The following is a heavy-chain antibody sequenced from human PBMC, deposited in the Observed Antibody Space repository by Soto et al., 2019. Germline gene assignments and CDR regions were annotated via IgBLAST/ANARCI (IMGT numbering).Heavy chain of an antibody. D-gene: IGHD3-3*01. CDR3: ARWWSGSRQGFDP. Sequence: PSETLSLTCTVSGGSISSGDYYWSRIRQHPGKGLEWIGYIYYSGSTYYNPSLKSRVTISVDTSKNQFSLKLSSVTAADTAVYYCARWWSGSRQGFDPWGQGTLVTASS. V-gene: IGHV4-31*03. J-gene: IGHJ5*02. CDR1: GGSISSGDYY. CDR2: IYYSGST.